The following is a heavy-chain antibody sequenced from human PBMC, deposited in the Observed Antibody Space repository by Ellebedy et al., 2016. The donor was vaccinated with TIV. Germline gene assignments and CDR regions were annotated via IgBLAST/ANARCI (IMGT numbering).Heavy chain of an antibody. Sequence: KVSCKGSGYSFTSYWIGWVRQMPGKGLEWMGRIDPSDSYTNYSPSFQGHVTISADKSISTAYLQWSSLKASDTAMYYCARQAAAMVSDYFDYWGQGTLVTVSS. CDR1: GYSFTSYW. D-gene: IGHD5-18*01. CDR2: IDPSDSYT. CDR3: ARQAAAMVSDYFDY. J-gene: IGHJ4*02. V-gene: IGHV5-10-1*01.